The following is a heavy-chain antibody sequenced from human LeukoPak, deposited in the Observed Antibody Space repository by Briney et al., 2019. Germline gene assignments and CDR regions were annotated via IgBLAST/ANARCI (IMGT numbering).Heavy chain of an antibody. CDR1: GWSFSSYY. CDR3: ARVGSGLRYFDWLLYYDY. Sequence: SETLSLTCAVYGWSFSSYYWSWIRQPPGKGLEWIGEINHSGSTNYNPSLKSRVTISVDTSKNQFSLKLSSVTAADTAVYYCARVGSGLRYFDWLLYYDYWGQGTLVTVSS. J-gene: IGHJ4*02. D-gene: IGHD3-9*01. V-gene: IGHV4-34*01. CDR2: INHSGST.